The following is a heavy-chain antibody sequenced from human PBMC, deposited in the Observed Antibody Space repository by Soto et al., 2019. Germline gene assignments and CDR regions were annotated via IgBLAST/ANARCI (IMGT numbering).Heavy chain of an antibody. CDR1: GFTFGTFT. D-gene: IGHD2-21*02. Sequence: EVQLVESGGGLVKPGGSLRLSCAASGFTFGTFTMNWVRQAPGKGLEWVSSIGNTSPYIYYADSVRGRFTIFRDNAKNSLYLQMNSLRAEDTAVYYCARVMCGDCSSYYYYSMDVWGQGTTVTVSS. CDR2: IGNTSPYI. V-gene: IGHV3-21*01. CDR3: ARVMCGDCSSYYYYSMDV. J-gene: IGHJ6*02.